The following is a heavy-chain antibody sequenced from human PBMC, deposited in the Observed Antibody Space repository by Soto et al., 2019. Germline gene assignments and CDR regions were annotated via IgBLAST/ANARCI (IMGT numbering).Heavy chain of an antibody. D-gene: IGHD5-12*01. CDR1: GGSISSSSYY. Sequence: QLQLQESGPGLVKPSETLSLTCTVSGGSISSSSYYWGWIRQPPGKGLEWIGSIYYSGSTYYNPSLKSRVTISVDTSKNQFSLKLSSVTAADTAVYYCARLIVATIWGGWFDPWGQGTLVTVSS. CDR3: ARLIVATIWGGWFDP. J-gene: IGHJ5*02. V-gene: IGHV4-39*01. CDR2: IYYSGST.